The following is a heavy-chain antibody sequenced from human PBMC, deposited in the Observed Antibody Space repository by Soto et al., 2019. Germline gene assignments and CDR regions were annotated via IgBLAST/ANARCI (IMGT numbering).Heavy chain of an antibody. V-gene: IGHV3-9*01. CDR1: GFTFDDYA. CDR2: ISWNSGST. D-gene: IGHD3-10*01. Sequence: EVQLVESGGGLVQPGRSLRLSCAASGFTFDDYAMHWVRQTPGKGLEWVSGISWNSGSTGYADSVKGRFTISRDNARNSLYLQMNSLRAEDPAVYYCAKVWSSKGLANFFSAFDILGQGTMVTVSS. J-gene: IGHJ3*02. CDR3: AKVWSSKGLANFFSAFDI.